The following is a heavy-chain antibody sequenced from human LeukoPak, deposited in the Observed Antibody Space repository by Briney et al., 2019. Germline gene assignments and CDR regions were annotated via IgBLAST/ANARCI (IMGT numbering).Heavy chain of an antibody. D-gene: IGHD5-24*01. J-gene: IGHJ4*02. Sequence: ASVKVSCKTSGYTSTTYGISWVRQAPGQGLEWMGWISGHKGNTIYAQKLRGRVTMTTDTSTTTAYMDLRSLRPDDTAVYYCARDHVPRGDGYNYYEYWGQGTLVTVSS. V-gene: IGHV1-18*01. CDR2: ISGHKGNT. CDR3: ARDHVPRGDGYNYYEY. CDR1: GYTSTTYG.